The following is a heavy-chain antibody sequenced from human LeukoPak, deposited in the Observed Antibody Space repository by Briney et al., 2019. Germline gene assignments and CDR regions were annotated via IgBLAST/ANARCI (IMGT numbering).Heavy chain of an antibody. CDR1: GGSISSYY. D-gene: IGHD3-10*01. J-gene: IGHJ6*02. CDR2: IYYSGST. Sequence: SETLSLTCTVSGGSISSYYWTWIRQPPGKGLEWIGYIYYSGSTHYNPSLNSRVTISMDTSKNHFSLKLSSVTAADTAIYYCARTSRHFYGSGSDLTPWPADMDVWGQGTKVTVSS. CDR3: ARTSRHFYGSGSDLTPWPADMDV. V-gene: IGHV4-59*01.